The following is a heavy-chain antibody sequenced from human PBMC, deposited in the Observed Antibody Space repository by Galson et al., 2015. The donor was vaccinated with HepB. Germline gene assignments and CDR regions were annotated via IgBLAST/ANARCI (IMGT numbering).Heavy chain of an antibody. CDR1: GYTFTSYD. D-gene: IGHD3-3*01. Sequence: QSGAEVKKPGESLRISCKASGYTFTSYDINWVRQATGQGLEWMGWMNPNSGNTGYAQKFQGRVTMTRNTSISTAYMELSSLRSEDTAVYYCARAYKQSITIFGVVIIRGYYYYMDVWGKGTTVTVSS. CDR2: MNPNSGNT. J-gene: IGHJ6*03. CDR3: ARAYKQSITIFGVVIIRGYYYYMDV. V-gene: IGHV1-8*01.